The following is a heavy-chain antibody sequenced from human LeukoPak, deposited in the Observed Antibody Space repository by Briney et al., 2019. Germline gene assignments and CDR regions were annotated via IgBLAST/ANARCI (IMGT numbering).Heavy chain of an antibody. CDR2: IKQDGSEK. CDR1: GFTFSTYS. D-gene: IGHD3-9*01. V-gene: IGHV3-7*01. CDR3: ARETDWSFDY. J-gene: IGHJ4*02. Sequence: GGSLRLSCAASGFTFSTYSMSWVRQAPGKGLEWVANIKQDGSEKYYVDSVKGRFTISRDNAKNSLYLQMNSLRAEDTAVYYCARETDWSFDYWGQGTLVTVSS.